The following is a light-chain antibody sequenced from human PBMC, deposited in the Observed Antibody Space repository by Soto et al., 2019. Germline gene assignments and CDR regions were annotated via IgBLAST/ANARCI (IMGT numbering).Light chain of an antibody. Sequence: DIQMTQSPSSVSASVGDRVTISCQSSQGISRSLAWYQQEPGKAPKLLIYAASSLQSGVPSRFSGSGFGTDFTLTISSLQPEDSAIYYCQQADTFPITFGQGTRLEIK. V-gene: IGKV1D-12*01. CDR3: QQADTFPIT. CDR2: AAS. CDR1: QGISRS. J-gene: IGKJ5*01.